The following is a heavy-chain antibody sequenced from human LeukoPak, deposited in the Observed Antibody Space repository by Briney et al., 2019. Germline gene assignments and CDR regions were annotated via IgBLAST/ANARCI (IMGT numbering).Heavy chain of an antibody. Sequence: GGSLRLSCAASGFTFSSYGMSWVRQAAGKGLEWVSGISGSGSSTYYADSVKGRFTISRDNSKNTLYLQMNSLRVADTAVYYCAKEVSGSYSPTDYWGQGTLVTVSS. D-gene: IGHD1-26*01. J-gene: IGHJ4*02. CDR2: ISGSGSST. CDR3: AKEVSGSYSPTDY. V-gene: IGHV3-23*01. CDR1: GFTFSSYG.